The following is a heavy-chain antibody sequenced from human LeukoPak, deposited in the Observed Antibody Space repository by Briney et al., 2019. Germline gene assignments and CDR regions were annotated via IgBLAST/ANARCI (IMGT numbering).Heavy chain of an antibody. V-gene: IGHV1-69*05. CDR3: AWTNWNVQGTMWY. D-gene: IGHD1-1*01. J-gene: IGHJ4*02. Sequence: ASVKVSCKASGGTFSSYAISWVRQAPGQGLEWMGRIIPIFGTANYAQKFQGRVTITTDESTSTAYMELSSLRSEDTAVYYCAWTNWNVQGTMWYWGQGTLVTVSS. CDR1: GGTFSSYA. CDR2: IIPIFGTA.